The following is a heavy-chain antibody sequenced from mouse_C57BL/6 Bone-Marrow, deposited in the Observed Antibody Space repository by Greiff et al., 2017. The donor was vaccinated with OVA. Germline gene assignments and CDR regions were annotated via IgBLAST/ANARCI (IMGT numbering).Heavy chain of an antibody. Sequence: QVQLQQSGAELVKPGASVKLSCKASGYTFTSYWMQWVKQRPGQGLEWIGEIDPSDSYTNYNQKFKGKATLPVDTSSSTAYMQRSSLTSEDSAVYDSAMNVYYGSSYGYWGQGTTLTVSS. V-gene: IGHV1-50*01. CDR3: AMNVYYGSSYGY. D-gene: IGHD1-1*01. J-gene: IGHJ2*01. CDR2: IDPSDSYT. CDR1: GYTFTSYW.